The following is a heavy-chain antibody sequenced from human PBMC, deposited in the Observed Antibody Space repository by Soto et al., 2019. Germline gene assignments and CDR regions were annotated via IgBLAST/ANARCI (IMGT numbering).Heavy chain of an antibody. CDR1: GFTFSSYG. CDR2: ISYDGSNK. J-gene: IGHJ4*02. CDR3: AKDGYCSGGSCPPGHPAAGYFGY. V-gene: IGHV3-30*18. Sequence: QVQLVESGGGVVQPGRSLRLSCAASGFTFSSYGMHWVRQAPGKGLEWVAVISYDGSNKYYADSVKGRFTISRDNSKNTLYLQMNRLRAEDTAVYYCAKDGYCSGGSCPPGHPAAGYFGYWGQGTLVAVSS. D-gene: IGHD2-15*01.